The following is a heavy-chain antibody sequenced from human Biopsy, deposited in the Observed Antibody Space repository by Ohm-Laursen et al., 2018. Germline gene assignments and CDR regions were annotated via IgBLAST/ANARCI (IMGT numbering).Heavy chain of an antibody. CDR3: AKGAGSSRSQGFDY. J-gene: IGHJ4*02. V-gene: IGHV3-23*01. CDR1: GFTFSSYG. Sequence: SLRLSCSAPGFTFSSYGMSWVRQAPGKGLEWVSAITDSGGSTFYADSVKGRFTISRDSAKNSLYLQMNSLRTEDTALYYCAKGAGSSRSQGFDYWGQGILVTVSS. CDR2: ITDSGGST. D-gene: IGHD6-13*01.